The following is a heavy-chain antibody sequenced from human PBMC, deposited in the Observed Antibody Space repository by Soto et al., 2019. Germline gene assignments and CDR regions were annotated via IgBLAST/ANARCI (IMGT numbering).Heavy chain of an antibody. CDR1: GGSISSYY. CDR2: IYYSGST. V-gene: IGHV4-59*01. Sequence: SETLSLTCTVSGGSISSYYWSWIRQPPGKGLEWIGYIYYSGSTKYNPSLKSRVTISVDTSKNQLSLKLSSVTAADTAVYYCARDIRVYCGGDCYFYYFDYWGQGTLVTVSS. CDR3: ARDIRVYCGGDCYFYYFDY. J-gene: IGHJ4*02. D-gene: IGHD2-21*02.